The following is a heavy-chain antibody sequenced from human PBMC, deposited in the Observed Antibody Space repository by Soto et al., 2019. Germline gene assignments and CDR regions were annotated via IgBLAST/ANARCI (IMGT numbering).Heavy chain of an antibody. CDR1: GDSVSSSRFY. D-gene: IGHD4-17*01. CDR3: AGDYGGLHCFGL. V-gene: IGHV4-39*01. Sequence: SETLSLTCTVSGDSVSSSRFYWGWVRQPPGKELEWLGNIYYSGNTYYNPSLKSRVTISVDTSRNQFSLKLSSVTASDTAVYYCAGDYGGLHCFGLWGQGTLVTVSS. CDR2: IYYSGNT. J-gene: IGHJ5*02.